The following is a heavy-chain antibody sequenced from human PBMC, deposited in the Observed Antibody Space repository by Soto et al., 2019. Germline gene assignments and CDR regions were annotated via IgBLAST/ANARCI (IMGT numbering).Heavy chain of an antibody. CDR3: RRHDWTSYLLAIKF. CDR1: GGSLSSSSYY. J-gene: IGHJ4*02. Sequence: QLHLQESGPGLVKPSETLSLTCIVSGGSLSSSSYYWAWIRQPPGKGLEWIGTIYYNGNTYYNPSLNRRVTIALDTCQHEISPKLSSVTATVTAVYCCRRHDWTSYLLAIKFWGQGTLATVS. CDR2: IYYNGNT. D-gene: IGHD2-21*01. V-gene: IGHV4-39*01.